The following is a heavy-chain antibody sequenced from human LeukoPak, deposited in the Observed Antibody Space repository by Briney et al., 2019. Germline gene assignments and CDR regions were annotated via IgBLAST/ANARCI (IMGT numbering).Heavy chain of an antibody. CDR3: AKVGEGDYYYYYYMDV. CDR1: GFTFSSYW. D-gene: IGHD2-21*02. V-gene: IGHV3-30*02. J-gene: IGHJ6*03. CDR2: IRYDGSNK. Sequence: GGSLRLSCAASGFTFSSYWMSWVRQAPGKGLEWVAFIRYDGSNKYYADSVKGRFTISRDNSKNTLYLQMNSLRAEDTAVYYCAKVGEGDYYYYYYMDVWGKGPRSPSP.